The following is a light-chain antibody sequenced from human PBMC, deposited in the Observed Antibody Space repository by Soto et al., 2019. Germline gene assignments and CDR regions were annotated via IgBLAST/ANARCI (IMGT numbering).Light chain of an antibody. CDR1: QNINNW. J-gene: IGKJ2*03. Sequence: DIQMTQSPSTLSASVGDRVTITCRASQNINNWLAWYQQKAGKAPKLLIFGSSTLETGVPSRFSGGGSGTAFPLTISGLQPEDFATYYCQQYDTFSYSFGQGTKLEI. CDR2: GSS. V-gene: IGKV1-5*03. CDR3: QQYDTFSYS.